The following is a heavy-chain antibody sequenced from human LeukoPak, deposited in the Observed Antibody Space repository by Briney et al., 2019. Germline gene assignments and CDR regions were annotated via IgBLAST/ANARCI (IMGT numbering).Heavy chain of an antibody. CDR2: IYYGGST. CDR3: ARGQVVLKNLFGY. V-gene: IGHV4-39*01. D-gene: IGHD6-6*01. J-gene: IGHJ4*02. Sequence: SETLSLTCTVSGGSIGSSNYYWGWIRQPPGKGLDWIGSIYYGGSTYYSPSLKSRVTISVDTSKNQFSLKLSSVTAADTAVYYCARGQVVLKNLFGYWGQGTLVTVSS. CDR1: GGSIGSSNYY.